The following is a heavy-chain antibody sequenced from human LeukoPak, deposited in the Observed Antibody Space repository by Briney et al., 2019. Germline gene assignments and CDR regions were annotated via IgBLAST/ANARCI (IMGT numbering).Heavy chain of an antibody. CDR2: ISGSGVMT. V-gene: IGHV3-23*01. J-gene: IGHJ4*02. D-gene: IGHD1-26*01. CDR1: GFSFPYG. CDR3: AKDRSIGAYYTFDH. Sequence: PGGSLRLSCEPSGFSFPYGMTWVRHAPGNGVEWVATISGSGVMTYYADSVKGRFTVSGDNSKNTLYLQMSSLTAADTAVYYCAKDRSIGAYYTFDHWGQGTLVTVSS.